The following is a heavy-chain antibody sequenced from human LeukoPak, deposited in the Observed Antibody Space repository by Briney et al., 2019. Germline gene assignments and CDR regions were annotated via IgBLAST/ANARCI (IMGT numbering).Heavy chain of an antibody. J-gene: IGHJ6*02. D-gene: IGHD3-10*01. CDR1: GGSISSGGYS. CDR2: IYHSGST. CDR3: ARRANYYGSVAYGMDV. V-gene: IGHV4-30-2*01. Sequence: SETLSLTCAVSGGSISSGGYSWSWIRQPPGKGLEWIGYIYHSGSTYYNPSLKSRVTISVDRSKNQFSLKLSSVTAADTAVYYCARRANYYGSVAYGMDVWGQGTTVTASS.